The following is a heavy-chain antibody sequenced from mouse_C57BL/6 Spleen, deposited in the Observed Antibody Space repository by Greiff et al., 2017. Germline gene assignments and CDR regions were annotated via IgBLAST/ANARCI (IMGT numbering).Heavy chain of an antibody. CDR2: INYDGSST. V-gene: IGHV5-16*01. J-gene: IGHJ4*01. Sequence: EVKLMESEGGLVQPGSSMKLSCTASGFTFSDYYMAWVRQVPEKGLEWVANINYDGSSTYYLDSLKSRFIISRDNAKNILYLQMSSLKSEDTATYYCARARTTVGAMDYWGQGTSVTVSS. CDR3: ARARTTVGAMDY. CDR1: GFTFSDYY. D-gene: IGHD1-1*01.